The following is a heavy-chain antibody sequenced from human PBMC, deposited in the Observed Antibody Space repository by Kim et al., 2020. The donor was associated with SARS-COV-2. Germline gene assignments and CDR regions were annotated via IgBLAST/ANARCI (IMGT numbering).Heavy chain of an antibody. CDR2: ISYDGSNK. V-gene: IGHV3-30-3*01. CDR1: GFTFSSYA. D-gene: IGHD2-2*01. J-gene: IGHJ4*02. CDR3: ARGPYQLLTIDY. Sequence: GGSLRLSCAASGFTFSSYAMHWVRQAPGKGLEWVAVISYDGSNKYYADSVKGRFTISRDNSKNTLYLQMNSLRAEDTAVYYCARGPYQLLTIDYWGQGTLVTVSS.